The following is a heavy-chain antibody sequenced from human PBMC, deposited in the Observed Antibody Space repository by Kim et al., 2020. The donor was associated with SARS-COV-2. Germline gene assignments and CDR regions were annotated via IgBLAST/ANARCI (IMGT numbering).Heavy chain of an antibody. CDR2: IRSKANSYAT. Sequence: GSLRLSCAASGFTFSGSTMHWVRQASGKGLEWVGRIRSKANSYATAYAASVKNRFTISRDDSKNTAYLQMNSPKTEDTAVYYCTRVNPIAGGWYDALDIWGQGTMVTVSS. V-gene: IGHV3-73*01. CDR1: GFTFSGST. CDR3: TRVNPIAGGWYDALDI. D-gene: IGHD6-19*01. J-gene: IGHJ3*02.